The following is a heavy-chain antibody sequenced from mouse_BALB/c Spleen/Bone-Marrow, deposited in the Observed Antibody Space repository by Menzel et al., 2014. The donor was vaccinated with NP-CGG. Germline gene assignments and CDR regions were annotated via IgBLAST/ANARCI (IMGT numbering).Heavy chain of an antibody. J-gene: IGHJ2*01. D-gene: IGHD2-14*01. V-gene: IGHV2-2*02. CDR1: GFSLTSYG. CDR3: ARNRDYRYDAYFDY. CDR2: IWSGGST. Sequence: VKLVESGPGLVQPSQSLSITCTVSGFSLTSYGVHWVRQSPGKGLEWLGVIWSGGSTDYNAAFISRLSISKDNSKSQVFFKMNSLQANDTAIYYCARNRDYRYDAYFDYWGQGTTLTVSS.